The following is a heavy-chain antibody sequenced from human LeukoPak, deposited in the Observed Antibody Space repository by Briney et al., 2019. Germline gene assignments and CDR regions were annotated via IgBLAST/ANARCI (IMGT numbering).Heavy chain of an antibody. CDR1: GFTFSSSW. CDR3: VRGAGGMDY. CDR2: INQDGSEQ. D-gene: IGHD3-16*01. Sequence: PGGSLRLSCAASGFTFSSSWMSWVSQAPGNGLEWVANINQDGSEQYYVDSVKGRFTISRDNAKSSLYLQMNSLRDEDTAVYYCVRGAGGMDYWGQGALVTVSS. V-gene: IGHV3-7*03. J-gene: IGHJ4*02.